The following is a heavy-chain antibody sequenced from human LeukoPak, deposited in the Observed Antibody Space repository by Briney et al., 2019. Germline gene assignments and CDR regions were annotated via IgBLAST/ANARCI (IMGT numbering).Heavy chain of an antibody. CDR2: INPNSGGT. CDR1: GFTFTGYY. V-gene: IGHV1-2*02. Sequence: ASVKVSCKASGFTFTGYYMHWVRQAPGQGLEWMGWINPNSGGTNYAQKFQGRVTMTRDTSITTAYMELTSLRSDDTAVYYCARARRGIVVVPAAITLYYYYMDVWGKGTTVTVSS. J-gene: IGHJ6*03. CDR3: ARARRGIVVVPAAITLYYYYMDV. D-gene: IGHD2-2*02.